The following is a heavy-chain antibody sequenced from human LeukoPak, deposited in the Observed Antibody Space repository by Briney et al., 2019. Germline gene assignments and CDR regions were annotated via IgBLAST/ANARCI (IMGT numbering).Heavy chain of an antibody. J-gene: IGHJ4*02. CDR1: GGSISSYY. V-gene: IGHV4-59*08. D-gene: IGHD3-22*01. CDR3: ARLDYYDSSGPSGPFDY. Sequence: SETLSLTCTVSGGSISSYYWSWIRQPPGKGLEWIGYIYYSGSTNYNPSLKSRVTISVDTSKNQFSLKLSSVTAADTAVYYCARLDYYDSSGPSGPFDYWGQGTLVTVSS. CDR2: IYYSGST.